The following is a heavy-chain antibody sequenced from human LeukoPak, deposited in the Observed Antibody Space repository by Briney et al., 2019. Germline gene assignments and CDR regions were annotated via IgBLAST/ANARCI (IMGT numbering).Heavy chain of an antibody. Sequence: GGSLRLSCAASGFTFDDYGMSWVRQAPGKGLEWVSGINWNGGSTGYADSVKGRFTISRDNAKNSLYLQMNSLRAEDTALYYCARDLGYYSSGYYSDYWGQGTLVTVSS. CDR1: GFTFDDYG. CDR2: INWNGGST. CDR3: ARDLGYYSSGYYSDY. V-gene: IGHV3-20*04. D-gene: IGHD3-22*01. J-gene: IGHJ4*02.